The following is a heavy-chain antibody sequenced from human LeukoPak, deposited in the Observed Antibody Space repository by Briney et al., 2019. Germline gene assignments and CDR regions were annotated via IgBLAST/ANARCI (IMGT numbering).Heavy chain of an antibody. V-gene: IGHV3-23*01. CDR3: AKILSSRYRGFDY. D-gene: IGHD6-13*01. J-gene: IGHJ4*02. Sequence: PGGSLRLSCAASGFTFSSYAMSWVPQAPGKGLEWVSAISGSGGRTYYADSEKGRSTISRDNSKNTLYLQMNSLRAEDTAVYYCAKILSSRYRGFDYWGQGTLVTVSS. CDR1: GFTFSSYA. CDR2: ISGSGGRT.